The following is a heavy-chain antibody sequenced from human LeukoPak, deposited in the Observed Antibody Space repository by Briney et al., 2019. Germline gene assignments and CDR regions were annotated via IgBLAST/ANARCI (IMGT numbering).Heavy chain of an antibody. CDR1: GFTFGDYA. CDR2: IRSKAYGWKT. J-gene: IGHJ4*02. D-gene: IGHD1-26*01. CDR3: TRDRGSYPFDY. V-gene: IGHV3-49*04. Sequence: PGGSLRLSCTASGFTFGDYAMSWVRQAPGKGLEWVGFIRSKAYGWKTEYAASGKGRFTISRYNSKSIAYLQMNSLKTEDTAVYYCTRDRGSYPFDYWGQGTLVTVSS.